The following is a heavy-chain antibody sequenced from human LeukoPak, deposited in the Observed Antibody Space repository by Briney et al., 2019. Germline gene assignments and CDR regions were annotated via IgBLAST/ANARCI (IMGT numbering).Heavy chain of an antibody. CDR1: GGSFSGYY. V-gene: IGHV4-34*01. Sequence: SETLSLTCAVYGGSFSGYYWSWIRQPPGKGLEWIGEINHSGSTNYNPSLKSRVTISVDTSKNQFSLKLTSVTAADTAVYYCAREESWNDDGGSLMNYWGQGTLVTVSS. CDR2: INHSGST. J-gene: IGHJ4*02. D-gene: IGHD1-1*01. CDR3: AREESWNDDGGSLMNY.